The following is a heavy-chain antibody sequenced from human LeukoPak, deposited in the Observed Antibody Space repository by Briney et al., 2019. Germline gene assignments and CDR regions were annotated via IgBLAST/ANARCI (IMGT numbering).Heavy chain of an antibody. Sequence: GGSLRLSCAASGFTFSSYAMSWVRQTTGKGLEWVSSISSSGGLTFYADSVKGRFTISRDNSRNTLYLQMNSLSAVDTALYYCAKDRPNYHGTDGHYNRRSGDSWRQGTLVTVSS. V-gene: IGHV3-23*01. CDR1: GFTFSSYA. CDR2: ISSSGGLT. J-gene: IGHJ5*01. CDR3: AKDRPNYHGTDGHYNRRSGDS. D-gene: IGHD2-8*01.